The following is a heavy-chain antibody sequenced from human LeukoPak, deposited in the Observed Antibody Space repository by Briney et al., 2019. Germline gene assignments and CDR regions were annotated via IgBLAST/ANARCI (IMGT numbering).Heavy chain of an antibody. J-gene: IGHJ4*02. V-gene: IGHV4-39*01. CDR3: ASRKGYYDSSGYYVDY. D-gene: IGHD3-22*01. CDR2: IYYSGST. CDR1: GGSISSSSYY. Sequence: PSETLSLTCTVSGGSISSSSYYWDWIRQPPGKGLEWIGSIYYSGSTYYNPSLKSRVTLSVDTSKNQFSLKLSSVTAADTAVYYCASRKGYYDSSGYYVDYWGQGTLVTVSS.